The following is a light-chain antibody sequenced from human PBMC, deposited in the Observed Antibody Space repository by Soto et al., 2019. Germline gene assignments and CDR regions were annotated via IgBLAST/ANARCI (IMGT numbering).Light chain of an antibody. CDR3: KQYNSYWT. V-gene: IGKV1-5*03. CDR2: KAS. Sequence: DIQMTQAPSTLSASVGDRVTITCRASQSINSWLAWYQQKPGKAPKLLIFKASSLESGVPSRFSGSGSGTEFTLTISSLQPDDFATYYCKQYNSYWTFGQGTKVDIK. J-gene: IGKJ1*01. CDR1: QSINSW.